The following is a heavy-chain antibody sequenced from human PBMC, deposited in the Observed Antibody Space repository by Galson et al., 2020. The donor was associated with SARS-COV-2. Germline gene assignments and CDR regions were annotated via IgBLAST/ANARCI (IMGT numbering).Heavy chain of an antibody. CDR1: GFTFSSYG. D-gene: IGHD2-2*01. V-gene: IGHV3-33*01. Sequence: GGSLRLSCAASGFTFSSYGMHWVRQAPGKGLEWVAIMWYEGSNKYYADSVKGRFTISRDNSNNTLYLQMNSLRAEDTAVYYCARDRGYCSSTNCYAKQLDYWGQGTLVTVSS. CDR3: ARDRGYCSSTNCYAKQLDY. CDR2: MWYEGSNK. J-gene: IGHJ4*02.